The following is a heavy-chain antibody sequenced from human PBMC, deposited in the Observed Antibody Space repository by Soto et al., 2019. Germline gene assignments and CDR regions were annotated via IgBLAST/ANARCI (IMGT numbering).Heavy chain of an antibody. CDR1: GGTFSSYS. J-gene: IGHJ6*02. D-gene: IGHD2-2*02. CDR2: IIPIFGKA. CDR3: AREACSSPSCYIYSYYGMDV. Sequence: SVKVSFRAAGGTFSSYSISWVRQAPGQWLELMGGIIPIFGKANYAQKFQGRVTITADESTSTAYMELSSLRSEDTAVYYCAREACSSPSCYIYSYYGMDVWGQGTTVNVSS. V-gene: IGHV1-69*13.